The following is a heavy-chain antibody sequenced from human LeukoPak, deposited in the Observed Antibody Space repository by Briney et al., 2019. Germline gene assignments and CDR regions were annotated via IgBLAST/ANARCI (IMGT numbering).Heavy chain of an antibody. CDR2: ISGSGGST. CDR1: GLTFSSYA. Sequence: PGGSLRLSCAASGLTFSSYAMTWVRQAPGKGLEWVSAISGSGGSTYYADSVKARFTISRDNSENTLYLQMNSLRAEDTAVYYCAKVSSTSPYYYYGMDVWGQGTTVTVSS. J-gene: IGHJ6*02. CDR3: AKVSSTSPYYYYGMDV. V-gene: IGHV3-23*01. D-gene: IGHD2-2*01.